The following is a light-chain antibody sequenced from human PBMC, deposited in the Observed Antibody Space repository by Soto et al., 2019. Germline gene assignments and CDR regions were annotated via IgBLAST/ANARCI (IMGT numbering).Light chain of an antibody. V-gene: IGKV3-20*01. CDR2: GAS. CDR3: QQYGSSPIT. CDR1: QSVSSSF. J-gene: IGKJ3*01. Sequence: EIVLTQSPGTLSLSPGERATLSCRASQSVSSSFLAWYQQKAGQAPRLLMYGASNRATGIQDRFSGSGSGTDFTLTISRLEPEDFAVYYCQQYGSSPITFGPGTKVDLK.